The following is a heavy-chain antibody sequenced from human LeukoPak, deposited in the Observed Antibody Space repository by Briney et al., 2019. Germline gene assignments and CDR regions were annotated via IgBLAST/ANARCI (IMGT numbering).Heavy chain of an antibody. D-gene: IGHD3-3*01. CDR3: AKVGVESHYYYYMDV. CDR1: GFTFSSYA. J-gene: IGHJ6*03. CDR2: IADNGAT. Sequence: GGSLRLSCAASGFTFSSYAMSWVRQALGKGPEWVSGIADNGATYYADSVKGRFIISRDNSKNTLFLQMDSLRAEDTALYYCAKVGVESHYYYYMDVWGKGTTVTVSS. V-gene: IGHV3-23*01.